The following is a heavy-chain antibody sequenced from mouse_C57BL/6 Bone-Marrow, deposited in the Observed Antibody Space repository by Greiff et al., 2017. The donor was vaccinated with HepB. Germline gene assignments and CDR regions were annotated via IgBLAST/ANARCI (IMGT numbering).Heavy chain of an antibody. J-gene: IGHJ2*01. V-gene: IGHV1-69*01. CDR2: IDPSDSYT. CDR1: GYTFTSYW. CDR3: ARSGSNYFDY. D-gene: IGHD3-1*01. Sequence: QVQLQQPGAELVKPGASVKMSCKASGYTFTSYWITWVKQRPGQGLEWIGEIDPSDSYTNYNQKFKGKSTLTVDKSSSTAYMQLSSLTSEDSAVYYCARSGSNYFDYWGQGTTLTVSS.